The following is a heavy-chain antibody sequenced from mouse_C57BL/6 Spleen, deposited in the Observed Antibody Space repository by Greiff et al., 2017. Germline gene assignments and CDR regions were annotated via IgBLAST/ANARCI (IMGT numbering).Heavy chain of an antibody. CDR1: GYAFSSSW. J-gene: IGHJ4*01. Sequence: QVQLQQSGPELVKPGASVKISCKASGYAFSSSWMNWVKQRPGKGLEWIGRIYPGDGDTNYNGKFKGKATLTADKSSSTAYMQLSSLTSEDSAVYFCARAYYSNDRYAMDDWGQGTSVTVSS. D-gene: IGHD2-5*01. CDR3: ARAYYSNDRYAMDD. V-gene: IGHV1-82*01. CDR2: IYPGDGDT.